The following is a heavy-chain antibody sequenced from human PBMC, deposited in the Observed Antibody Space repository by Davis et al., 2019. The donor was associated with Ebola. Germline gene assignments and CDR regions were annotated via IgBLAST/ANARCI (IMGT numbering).Heavy chain of an antibody. J-gene: IGHJ5*02. CDR1: GFTFSNYA. D-gene: IGHD3-10*01. CDR2: ISWDGNNK. Sequence: GESLKISCAASGFTFSNYAMHWVRRAPDKGLEWVAVISWDGNNKYYADSVKGRFTISRDNSKNTLHLQMNSLRAEDTAVYYCAKDLTMVRGVPVDPWGQGTLVTVSS. V-gene: IGHV3-30*04. CDR3: AKDLTMVRGVPVDP.